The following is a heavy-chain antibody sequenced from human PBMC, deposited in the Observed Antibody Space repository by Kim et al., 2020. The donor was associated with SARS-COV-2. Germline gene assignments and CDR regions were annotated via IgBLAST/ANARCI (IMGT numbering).Heavy chain of an antibody. Sequence: TSGNINSNPSSKSRVTLSVDTSKNQFSLKVTSLTAADTAVYYCARGDAGSWGQGTLVTVSS. D-gene: IGHD1-1*01. CDR2: TSGNI. J-gene: IGHJ5*02. CDR3: ARGDAGS. V-gene: IGHV4-4*07.